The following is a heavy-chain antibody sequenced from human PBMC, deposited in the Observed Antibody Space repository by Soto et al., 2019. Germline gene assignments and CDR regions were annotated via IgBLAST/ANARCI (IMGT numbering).Heavy chain of an antibody. D-gene: IGHD2-15*01. CDR2: IWSDGGTA. Sequence: VQLVESGGGVVQPGRSLRLSCAASGFTFSNFGMHWVRQAPGKGLEWLAVIWSDGGTAYYTDAVKGRFTISRDNSNNTRQLQMNGLRVDQTVVYYCARETTDVAGFATGYWFDPWGQGPRVTVSS. CDR1: GFTFSNFG. V-gene: IGHV3-33*01. J-gene: IGHJ5*02. CDR3: ARETTDVAGFATGYWFDP.